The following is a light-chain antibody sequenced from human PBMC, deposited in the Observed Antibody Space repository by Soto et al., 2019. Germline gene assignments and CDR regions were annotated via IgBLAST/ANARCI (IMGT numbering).Light chain of an antibody. CDR3: QQYGSSPQT. Sequence: EILLTQAPATLASSPVEIATLSFSTSQNVRNNFLAWYQQKPGQAPRLLIYGASDRATGIPDRFTGSGSGTDFTLTINRLEPEDFAVYFCQQYGSSPQTFGQGTKVDIK. CDR2: GAS. V-gene: IGKV3-20*01. CDR1: QNVRNNF. J-gene: IGKJ1*01.